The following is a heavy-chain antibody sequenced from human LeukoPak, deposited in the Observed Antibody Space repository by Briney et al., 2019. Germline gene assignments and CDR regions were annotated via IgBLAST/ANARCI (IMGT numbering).Heavy chain of an antibody. CDR2: ITSSSNYI. V-gene: IGHV3-21*01. D-gene: IGHD6-13*01. CDR3: ARAKFSSSWYEGDDAFDV. Sequence: PGGSLRLSCAASGFTFSSYSMNWVRQAPGKGLEWVSSITSSSNYIHYADSVKGRFTISRDNAKSSLYLQMNSLRAEDTAIYSCARAKFSSSWYEGDDAFDVWGLGTMVTVSS. J-gene: IGHJ3*01. CDR1: GFTFSSYS.